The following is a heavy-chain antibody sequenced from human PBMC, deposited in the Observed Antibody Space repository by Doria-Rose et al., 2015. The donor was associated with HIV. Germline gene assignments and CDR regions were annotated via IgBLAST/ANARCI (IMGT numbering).Heavy chain of an antibody. V-gene: IGHV3-21*03. D-gene: IGHD3-22*01. Sequence: RQAPGKGLEWVSSISSSSEYIYYVDSVQGRFPISRDNAKNSVYLQMNSLRTEDTAVYYCARDHYDSGGYYRHWGQGTLVTVSS. CDR2: ISSSSEYI. J-gene: IGHJ4*02. CDR3: ARDHYDSGGYYRH.